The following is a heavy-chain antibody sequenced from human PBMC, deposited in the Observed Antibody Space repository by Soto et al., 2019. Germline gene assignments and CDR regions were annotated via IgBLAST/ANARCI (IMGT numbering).Heavy chain of an antibody. J-gene: IGHJ4*02. CDR2: ISAYNGHP. CDR1: GYSFSTYG. D-gene: IGHD4-17*01. CDR3: ARNTLDFGDYSYYFDF. Sequence: QVKLVQSGVEVAKPGASVKVSCKASGYSFSTYGITWLRQAPGQGFEWMGWISAYNGHPNYAQKFQGRITMTTDTSTSTADVELRSLSPDDTAVYYCARNTLDFGDYSYYFDFWGQGTLVTVSS. V-gene: IGHV1-18*01.